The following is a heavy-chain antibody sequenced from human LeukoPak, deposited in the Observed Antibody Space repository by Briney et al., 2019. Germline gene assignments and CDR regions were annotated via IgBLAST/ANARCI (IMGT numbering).Heavy chain of an antibody. J-gene: IGHJ4*02. CDR1: GLTVNWNY. D-gene: IGHD6-13*01. Sequence: GGSLRLSCAASGLTVNWNYMVWVRQAPGKGLEWVSGIYVGGGTKYADSVKGRFTISTDTSKNTLSLQMNILRAEDTVVYYCARGNPAAAGEHLDHWGQGTLVTVSS. CDR2: IYVGGGT. CDR3: ARGNPAAAGEHLDH. V-gene: IGHV3-66*01.